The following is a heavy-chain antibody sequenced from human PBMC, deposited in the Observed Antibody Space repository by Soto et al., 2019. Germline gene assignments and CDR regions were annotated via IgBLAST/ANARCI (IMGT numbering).Heavy chain of an antibody. J-gene: IGHJ4*02. CDR1: GFIFSNYA. CDR3: TRGDILSSWHANFDY. Sequence: PVGSLRLSCAASGFIFSNYAMHWVRQAPGRGLEWVAVISYDGGNKYYVDSVEGRFTISRDNSKNTLYLQMNSLRAEDTAIYYCTRGDILSSWHANFDYWGQGTLVTVSS. D-gene: IGHD3-9*01. CDR2: ISYDGGNK. V-gene: IGHV3-30-3*01.